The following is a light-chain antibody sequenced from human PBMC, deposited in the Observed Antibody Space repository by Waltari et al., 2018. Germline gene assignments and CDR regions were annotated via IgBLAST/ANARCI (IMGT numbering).Light chain of an antibody. CDR3: MQATLWPRA. Sequence: DVVMTQSPLSLPVTLGQPASISCKSSQSLVHSDGKTYLNWFQQRPGQSPRRLIYKVSNRDTEVTDRFRGGVSGTDFTLRISSVEAEDVGVYYGMQATLWPRAFGQGTKLEIK. V-gene: IGKV2-30*02. CDR1: QSLVHSDGKTY. J-gene: IGKJ2*01. CDR2: KVS.